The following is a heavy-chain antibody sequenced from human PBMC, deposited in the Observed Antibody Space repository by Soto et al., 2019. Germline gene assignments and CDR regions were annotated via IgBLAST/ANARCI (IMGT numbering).Heavy chain of an antibody. CDR2: VSHRGTA. CDR3: ARIHWSQSSLDY. Sequence: SETLSLTCAVSGGSIDSTDYSLTWFRQPPGKGLEWIGYVSHRGTAYSIPSLKGRLTLSMDSSQTQFSLKLTSVTAADSAVYYCARIHWSQSSLDYWGRGILVTVSS. D-gene: IGHD6-19*01. V-gene: IGHV4-30-2*01. J-gene: IGHJ4*02. CDR1: GGSIDSTDYS.